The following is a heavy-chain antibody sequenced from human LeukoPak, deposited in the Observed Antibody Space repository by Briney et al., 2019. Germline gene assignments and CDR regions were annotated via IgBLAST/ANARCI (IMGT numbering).Heavy chain of an antibody. V-gene: IGHV4-4*02. CDR2: IYHSGST. CDR1: GGSISSSNW. Sequence: SETLSLTCTVSGGSISSSNWWSWVRQPPGKGLEWIGEIYHSGSTNYNPSLKSRVTISVDKSKNQFSLKLSSVTAADTAVYYCARVTRKVTTVVYYYMDVWGKGTTVTVSS. D-gene: IGHD4-17*01. J-gene: IGHJ6*03. CDR3: ARVTRKVTTVVYYYMDV.